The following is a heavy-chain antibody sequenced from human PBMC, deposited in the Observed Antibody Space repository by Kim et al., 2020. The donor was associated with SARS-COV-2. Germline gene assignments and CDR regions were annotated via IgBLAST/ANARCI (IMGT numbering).Heavy chain of an antibody. V-gene: IGHV3-33*05. Sequence: GGSLRLSCAASGFTFSSYGMHWVRQAPGKGLEWVAVISYDGSNKYYADSVKGRFTISRDNSKNTLYLQMNSLRAEDTAVYYCARANMIVVGIFDYWGQGTLVTVSS. CDR2: ISYDGSNK. D-gene: IGHD3-22*01. J-gene: IGHJ4*02. CDR3: ARANMIVVGIFDY. CDR1: GFTFSSYG.